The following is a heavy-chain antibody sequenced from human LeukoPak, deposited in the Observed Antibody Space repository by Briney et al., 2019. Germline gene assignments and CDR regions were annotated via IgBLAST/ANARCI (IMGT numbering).Heavy chain of an antibody. CDR1: GFTFINAW. CDR2: IIGSGHST. CDR3: VKRDSSGWYYFDY. Sequence: GGSLRLSCAASGFTFINAWMSWVRQAPGKGLEWVSAIIGSGHSTIYADSVKGRFTISRDNSENTLYLQMNSLRAEDTAVYYCVKRDSSGWYYFDYWGQGTLVTVSS. J-gene: IGHJ4*02. V-gene: IGHV3-23*01. D-gene: IGHD6-19*01.